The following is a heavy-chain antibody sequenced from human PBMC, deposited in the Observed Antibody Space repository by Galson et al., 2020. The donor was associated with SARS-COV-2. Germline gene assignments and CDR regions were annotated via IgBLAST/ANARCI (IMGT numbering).Heavy chain of an antibody. V-gene: IGHV4-38-2*02. CDR2: IYHSGST. Sequence: SQTLSITCTVSGYSISSGYYWAWIRQPPGKGLEWIGTIYHSGSTSYNPSLKSRVTISVDTSKNQFSLRLSSVTAADTAVYYCARAFGYYDTGGYSPWGQGTLVTVSS. CDR1: GYSISSGYY. J-gene: IGHJ5*02. CDR3: ARAFGYYDTGGYSP. D-gene: IGHD3-22*01.